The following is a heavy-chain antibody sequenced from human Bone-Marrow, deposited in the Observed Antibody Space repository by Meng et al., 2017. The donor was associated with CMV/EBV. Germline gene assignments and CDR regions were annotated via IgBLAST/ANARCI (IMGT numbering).Heavy chain of an antibody. J-gene: IGHJ4*02. V-gene: IGHV1-2*02. CDR2: INPNSGGT. Sequence: ASVKVSCKASGYTLTGYYMHWVRQAPGQGLEWMGWINPNSGGTNYAQKFQGRVTMTRDTSISTAYMELSRLRSDDTAVYYCARAVRDDYYDSSGYPSGFDYWGQGTLVTVSS. D-gene: IGHD3-22*01. CDR3: ARAVRDDYYDSSGYPSGFDY. CDR1: GYTLTGYY.